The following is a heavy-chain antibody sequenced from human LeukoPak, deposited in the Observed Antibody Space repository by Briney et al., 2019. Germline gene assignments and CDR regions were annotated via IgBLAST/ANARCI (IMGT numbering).Heavy chain of an antibody. D-gene: IGHD5-18*01. Sequence: GGSLRLSCAASGFTFNYYATSWVRQALGKGLEWVSGISDNEGTTYYTDSVKGRFTISRDNTKNTVYLQMNNLRADDTAVYFCARHDSFIPYWGQGTLVSVSS. CDR2: ISDNEGTT. CDR1: GFTFNYYA. CDR3: ARHDSFIPY. V-gene: IGHV3-23*01. J-gene: IGHJ4*02.